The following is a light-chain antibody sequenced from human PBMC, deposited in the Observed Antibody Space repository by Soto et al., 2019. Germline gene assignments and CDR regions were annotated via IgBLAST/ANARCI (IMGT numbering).Light chain of an antibody. CDR3: SSYTSSSSLRYV. CDR1: TSDVGGYDY. Sequence: QSVLTQPRSVSGSPGQSVTISCTGRTSDVGGYDYVSWYQLHPGKAPRLIIYDVAERPSGVPDRFSGSKSANTASLTISGLQAEDEADYYCSSYTSSSSLRYVFGTGTKVTVL. J-gene: IGLJ1*01. CDR2: DVA. V-gene: IGLV2-11*01.